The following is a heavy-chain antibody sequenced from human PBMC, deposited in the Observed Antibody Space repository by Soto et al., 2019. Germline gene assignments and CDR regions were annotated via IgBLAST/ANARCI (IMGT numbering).Heavy chain of an antibody. J-gene: IGHJ6*02. V-gene: IGHV4-39*01. CDR2: IYYSGST. CDR3: ASQASPYYYYGMDV. CDR1: DGSISSSRYY. Sequence: SETLSLTCSVADGSISSSRYYWGRNRQPPGKGLEWIGSIYYSGSTYYNPSLKSRVTISVDTSKNQFSLKLSSVTAADTAVYYCASQASPYYYYGMDVWGQGTTVTVSS.